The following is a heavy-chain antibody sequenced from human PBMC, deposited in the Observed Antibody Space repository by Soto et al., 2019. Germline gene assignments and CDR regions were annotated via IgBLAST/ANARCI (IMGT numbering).Heavy chain of an antibody. CDR1: GFTFSSHY. Sequence: PGGSLRLSCAASGFTFSSHYMNWVRQAPGKGLEWVSAISGSGGSTYYADSVKGRFTISRDNSKNTLYLQMNSLRAEDTAVYYCAKTQWLATDAFDIWGQGAMVTVSS. J-gene: IGHJ3*02. V-gene: IGHV3-23*01. D-gene: IGHD6-19*01. CDR3: AKTQWLATDAFDI. CDR2: ISGSGGST.